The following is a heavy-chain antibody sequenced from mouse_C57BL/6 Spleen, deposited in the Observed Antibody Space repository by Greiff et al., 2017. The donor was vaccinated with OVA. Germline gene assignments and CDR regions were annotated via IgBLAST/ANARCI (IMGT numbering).Heavy chain of an antibody. CDR1: GYTFTDYY. Sequence: EVQLQESGPVLVKPGASVKMSCKASGYTFTDYYMNWVKQSHGKSLEWIGVINPYNGGTSYNQKFKGKATLTVDKSSSTAYMELNSLTSEDSAVYYCARGHYGNSYYYAMDYWGQGTSVTVSS. CDR3: ARGHYGNSYYYAMDY. J-gene: IGHJ4*01. V-gene: IGHV1-19*01. CDR2: INPYNGGT. D-gene: IGHD2-1*01.